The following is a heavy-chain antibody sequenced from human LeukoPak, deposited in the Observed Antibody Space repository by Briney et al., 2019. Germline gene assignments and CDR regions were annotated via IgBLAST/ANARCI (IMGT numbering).Heavy chain of an antibody. J-gene: IGHJ5*02. CDR1: GYTFTSYD. CDR3: AREMGIAAGFDP. CDR2: MNPNSGNT. D-gene: IGHD6-13*01. V-gene: IGHV1-8*01. Sequence: GSVKVSCKASGYTFTSYDIDWVRQATGQGLEWMGWMNPNSGNTGYAQKFQGRVTMTRNTSISTAYMELSSLRSEDTAVYYCAREMGIAAGFDPWDQGTLVTVSS.